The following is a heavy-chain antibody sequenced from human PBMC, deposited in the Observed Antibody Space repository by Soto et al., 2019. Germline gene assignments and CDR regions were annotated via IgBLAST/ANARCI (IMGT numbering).Heavy chain of an antibody. CDR2: IFHSGIT. D-gene: IGHD3-22*01. V-gene: IGHV4-59*01. Sequence: SETLSLTCTVSGGSFSNYYWTWVRQSPGKGLEWIGYIFHSGITDYNPSVKSRVTISIDKSRNLFSLTLTSVTAADTAVYYCARDRYFYDSRGYYRTLDSWGQATLVTVSS. CDR1: GGSFSNYY. J-gene: IGHJ5*01. CDR3: ARDRYFYDSRGYYRTLDS.